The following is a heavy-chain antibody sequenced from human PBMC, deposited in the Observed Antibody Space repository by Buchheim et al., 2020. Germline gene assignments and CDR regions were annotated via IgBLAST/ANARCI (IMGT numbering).Heavy chain of an antibody. CDR1: GFTVSSNY. CDR3: AGCQYNWNDGYDY. J-gene: IGHJ4*02. D-gene: IGHD1-1*01. CDR2: IYSGGRT. V-gene: IGHV3-66*01. Sequence: EVQVVESGGGLVQPGGSLRLSCAASGFTVSSNYMSWVRQAPGKGLEWVSVIYSGGRTYYADSVKGRFTISRDNSKNTLYLQMNSLRAEDTAVYYCAGCQYNWNDGYDYWGQGTL.